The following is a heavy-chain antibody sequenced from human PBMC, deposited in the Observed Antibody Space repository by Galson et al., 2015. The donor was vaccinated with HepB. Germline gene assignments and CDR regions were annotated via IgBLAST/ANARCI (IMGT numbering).Heavy chain of an antibody. CDR1: GDSISNDRW. CDR2: AYHSGGT. J-gene: IGHJ4*02. V-gene: IGHV4-4*02. D-gene: IGHD3-10*01. Sequence: ETLSLTCAVSGDSISNDRWWSWVRQPPGEGLEWIGEAYHSGGTNYRPSLKSRVTISVDKSKNQFSLKLTPVTAADTAVYYCARAKEGRGYFDYWGQGTLVTVSS. CDR3: ARAKEGRGYFDY.